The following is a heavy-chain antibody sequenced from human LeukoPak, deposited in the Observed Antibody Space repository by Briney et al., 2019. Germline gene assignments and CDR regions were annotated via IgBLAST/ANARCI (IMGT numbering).Heavy chain of an antibody. Sequence: GGSLRLSCAASGFTFSSYSMNWVRQAPGKGLEWVSSISSSSSYIYYADSVKGRFTISRDNAKNSLYLQMNSLRAEDTAVYYCARGGRRDGSSGPAWGQGTLVTVSS. CDR3: ARGGRRDGSSGPA. V-gene: IGHV3-21*01. J-gene: IGHJ4*02. D-gene: IGHD1-26*01. CDR1: GFTFSSYS. CDR2: ISSSSSYI.